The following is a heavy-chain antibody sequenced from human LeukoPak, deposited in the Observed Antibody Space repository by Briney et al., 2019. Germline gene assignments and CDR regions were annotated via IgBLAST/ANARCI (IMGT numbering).Heavy chain of an antibody. CDR3: ARGGYDILTGYSP. CDR1: GGSTSSYY. D-gene: IGHD3-9*01. CDR2: IYYSGST. V-gene: IGHV4-59*01. J-gene: IGHJ5*02. Sequence: SETLSLTCTVSGGSTSSYYWSWIRQPPGKGLEWIGYIYYSGSTNYNPSLKSRVTISVDTSKNQFSLKLSSVTAADTAVYYCARGGYDILTGYSPWGQGTLVTVSS.